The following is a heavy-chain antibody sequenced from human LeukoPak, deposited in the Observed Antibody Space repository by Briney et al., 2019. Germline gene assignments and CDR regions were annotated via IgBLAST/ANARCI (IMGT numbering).Heavy chain of an antibody. CDR2: IYSSGST. V-gene: IGHV4-4*07. D-gene: IGHD4-23*01. CDR3: ARGGKATVVTM. J-gene: IGHJ4*02. CDR1: GGSINSYY. Sequence: SETLSLTCTVSGGSINSYYWSWIRQPAGKGLEWIGRIYSSGSTNYNPCLKSRVSMSVDTSKNQFSLKLTSVTAADTAVYYCARGGKATVVTMWGQGILVTVSS.